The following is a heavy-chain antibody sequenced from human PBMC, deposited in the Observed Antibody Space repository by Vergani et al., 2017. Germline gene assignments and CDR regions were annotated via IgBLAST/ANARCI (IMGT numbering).Heavy chain of an antibody. Sequence: EVELDQSGPEMRKPGESLKISCKGSEYSFGNYWIGWVRQMPGKGLEWMGIIYPADSDTRYSPSFQGQVTISADKSISTAFLQWDSLKASDTALYCCARHTTYTDSWGQGTLVTVSS. V-gene: IGHV5-51*01. CDR1: EYSFGNYW. CDR2: IYPADSDT. D-gene: IGHD1-1*01. J-gene: IGHJ4*02. CDR3: ARHTTYTDS.